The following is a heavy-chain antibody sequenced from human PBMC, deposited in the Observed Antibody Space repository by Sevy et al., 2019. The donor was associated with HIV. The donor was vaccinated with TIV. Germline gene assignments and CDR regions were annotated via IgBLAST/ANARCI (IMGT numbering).Heavy chain of an antibody. D-gene: IGHD3-3*01. CDR3: TRGDFWSGYYTHSVTPFDY. J-gene: IGHJ4*02. Sequence: GGSLRLSCTASGFTFGDYAMSWFRQAPGKGLEWVGFIRSKAYGGTTEYAASVKGRFTISRDDSKSIAYLQMNSLKTEDTAVYYCTRGDFWSGYYTHSVTPFDYWGQGTLVTVSS. CDR1: GFTFGDYA. V-gene: IGHV3-49*03. CDR2: IRSKAYGGTT.